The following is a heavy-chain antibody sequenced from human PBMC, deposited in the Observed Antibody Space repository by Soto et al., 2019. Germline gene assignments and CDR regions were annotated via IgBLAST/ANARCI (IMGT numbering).Heavy chain of an antibody. V-gene: IGHV3-21*01. Sequence: GGSLRLSCAASGFTFSSYSMNWVRQAPGKGLEWVSSISSSSSYIYYADSVKGRFTISRDNAKNSLYLQMNSLRAEDTAVYYCARWIGYNWNYDYYYGMDVWGQGTTVTVSS. CDR1: GFTFSSYS. D-gene: IGHD1-20*01. J-gene: IGHJ6*02. CDR2: ISSSSSYI. CDR3: ARWIGYNWNYDYYYGMDV.